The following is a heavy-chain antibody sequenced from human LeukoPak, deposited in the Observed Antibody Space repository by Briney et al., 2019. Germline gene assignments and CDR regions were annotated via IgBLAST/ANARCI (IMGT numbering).Heavy chain of an antibody. CDR3: AKDGAYCGGDCYSGWFDP. J-gene: IGHJ5*02. Sequence: AGGSLRLSCAASGFTFDDYAMHWVRQAPGKGLEWVSGISWNSGSIGYADSVKGRFTISRDNAKNSLYLQMNSLRAEDTALYYCAKDGAYCGGDCYSGWFDPWGQGTLVTVSS. D-gene: IGHD2-21*02. V-gene: IGHV3-9*01. CDR2: ISWNSGSI. CDR1: GFTFDDYA.